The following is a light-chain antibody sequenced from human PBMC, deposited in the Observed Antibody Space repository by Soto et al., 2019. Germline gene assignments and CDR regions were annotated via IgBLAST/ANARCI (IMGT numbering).Light chain of an antibody. CDR1: QSVSRSY. J-gene: IGKJ4*01. V-gene: IGKV3-20*01. Sequence: EIVLTQSPGTLSLSPGERATLSCRASQSVSRSYLAWYQQKPGQAPRLLIYGASSRATGIPDRFSGSGSGTDFTLTISRLEPEDFAVYYCQHYGSSTDTFGGGTKVEIK. CDR2: GAS. CDR3: QHYGSSTDT.